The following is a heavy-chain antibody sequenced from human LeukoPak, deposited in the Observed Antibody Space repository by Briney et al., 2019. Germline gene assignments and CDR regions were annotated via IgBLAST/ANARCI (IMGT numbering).Heavy chain of an antibody. V-gene: IGHV3-64*04. J-gene: IGHJ3*02. CDR1: GFTFSAYA. D-gene: IGHD1-26*01. CDR3: ARSSGRYYTGPAFDI. Sequence: PGGSLRLSCSASGFTFSAYAMYWVRQAPGKGLEYVSGISSNGGSSFYADSVKGRFTISRDNAKNSLYLQMNSLRDEDTAIYYCARSSGRYYTGPAFDIWGRGTMVTVSS. CDR2: ISSNGGSS.